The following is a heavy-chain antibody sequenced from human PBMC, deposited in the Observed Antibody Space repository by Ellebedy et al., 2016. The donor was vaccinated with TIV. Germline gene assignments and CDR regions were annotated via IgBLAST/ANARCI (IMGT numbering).Heavy chain of an antibody. Sequence: GESLKISCAVSGFTFSSYWMQWVRQAPGKGLVWVSGINGDGTTTTYADSVKGRFTISRDNAKNTLYLQRNSLRVEDTAVYFCARRKREGDYDYFGFDHWGQGTLVTVSS. J-gene: IGHJ4*02. D-gene: IGHD5-12*01. CDR3: ARRKREGDYDYFGFDH. V-gene: IGHV3-74*03. CDR1: GFTFSSYW. CDR2: INGDGTTT.